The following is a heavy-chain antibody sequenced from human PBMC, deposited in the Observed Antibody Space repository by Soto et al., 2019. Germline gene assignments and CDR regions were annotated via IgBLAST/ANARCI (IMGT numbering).Heavy chain of an antibody. Sequence: GGSLRLSCAASGFTFSSYSMNWVRQAPGKGLEWVSSISSSSYIYYADSVKGRFTISRDNAKNSLYLQMNSLRAEDTAVYYCAREGGSSSWYYFDYWGQGTLVTVSS. CDR1: GFTFSSYS. CDR2: ISSSSYI. J-gene: IGHJ4*02. CDR3: AREGGSSSWYYFDY. V-gene: IGHV3-21*01. D-gene: IGHD6-13*01.